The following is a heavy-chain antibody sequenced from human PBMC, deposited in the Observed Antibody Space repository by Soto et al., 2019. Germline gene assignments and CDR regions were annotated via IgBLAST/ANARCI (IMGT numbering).Heavy chain of an antibody. CDR3: ARAGLWFGERGGYYFYY. D-gene: IGHD3-10*01. V-gene: IGHV3-21*01. CDR1: GFTFSSYS. CDR2: ISSSSSYI. J-gene: IGHJ4*02. Sequence: GGSLRLSCAASGFTFSSYSMNWVRQAPGKGLEWVSSISSSSSYIYYADSVKGRFTISRDNAKNSLYLQMNSLRAEDTAVYYCARAGLWFGERGGYYFYYWGQGTLVTVSS.